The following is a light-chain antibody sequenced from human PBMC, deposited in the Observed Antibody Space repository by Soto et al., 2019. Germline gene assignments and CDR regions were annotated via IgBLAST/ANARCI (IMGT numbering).Light chain of an antibody. CDR2: DVS. V-gene: IGLV2-14*01. J-gene: IGLJ1*01. Sequence: QYALTQPASVSGSPGQSITISCTGTSSDVGGYNYVPWYQQHPGKAPKLMIYDVSNRPSGVSNRFSGSNSGNTASLTISGLQADDEPDYYCSSYTSSSTLLYVFGTGTKVTLL. CDR1: SSDVGGYNY. CDR3: SSYTSSSTLLYV.